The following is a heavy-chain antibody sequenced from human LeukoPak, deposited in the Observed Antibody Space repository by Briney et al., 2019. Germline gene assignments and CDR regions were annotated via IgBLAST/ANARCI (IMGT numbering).Heavy chain of an antibody. V-gene: IGHV3-23*01. CDR3: AKDVGYYDSSGSSSYYFDY. CDR1: GFNFGGYA. D-gene: IGHD3-22*01. J-gene: IGHJ4*02. Sequence: GGSVRFSCAAAGFNFGGYARSRVRQAPGKGLEWVSAISGSGGSTYYADSVKGRFTISRDNSKNTLYLQMNSLRAEDTAVYYCAKDVGYYDSSGSSSYYFDYWGQGTLVTVSS. CDR2: ISGSGGST.